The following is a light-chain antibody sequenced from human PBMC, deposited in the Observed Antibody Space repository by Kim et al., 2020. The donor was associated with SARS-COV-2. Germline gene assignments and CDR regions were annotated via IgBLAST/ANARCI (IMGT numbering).Light chain of an antibody. CDR3: QHYGSSSGT. V-gene: IGKV3-20*01. Sequence: LRPGNGATLACRASQSITRNSLAWYQQKGGQAPRLLIHSASSRATGIPDRISGSGSGTDFTLTISRLEPEDFAVYYCQHYGSSSGTFGPGTKVEI. CDR1: QSITRNS. J-gene: IGKJ1*01. CDR2: SAS.